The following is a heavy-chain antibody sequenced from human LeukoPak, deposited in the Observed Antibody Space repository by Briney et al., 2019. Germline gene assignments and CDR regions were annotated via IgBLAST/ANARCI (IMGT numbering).Heavy chain of an antibody. J-gene: IGHJ6*03. CDR1: GFTFSSYG. V-gene: IGHV3-23*01. Sequence: PGGSLRLSCAASGFTFSSYGMSWVRQAPGKGLEWVSAISGSGGSTYYADSEKGRFTISRDNSKNTLYLQMNSLRAEDTAVYYCAKDRRLFCCYYMDVWGKGTTVTISS. CDR3: AKDRRLFCCYYMDV. D-gene: IGHD3-9*01. CDR2: ISGSGGST.